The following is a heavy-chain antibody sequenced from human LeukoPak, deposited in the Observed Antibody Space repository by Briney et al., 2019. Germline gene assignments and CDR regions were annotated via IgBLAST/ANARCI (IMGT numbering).Heavy chain of an antibody. CDR1: GXSITTYY. CDR2: IYYGGST. V-gene: IGHV4-59*08. D-gene: IGHD5-12*01. CDR3: ARHVIYSGVYSYWFDP. J-gene: IGHJ5*02. Sequence: PSETLSLTCTVSGXSITTYYGSWIRQPPGKGLEWIVFIYYGGSTNYNPSLKSRVAISLDTYKNQFSLRLTSVTSADTAVYYCARHVIYSGVYSYWFDPWGLGTLVTVSS.